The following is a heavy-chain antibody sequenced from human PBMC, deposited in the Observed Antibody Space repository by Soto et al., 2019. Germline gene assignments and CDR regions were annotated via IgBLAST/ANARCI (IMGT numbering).Heavy chain of an antibody. V-gene: IGHV3-23*01. J-gene: IGHJ4*02. CDR1: GFSFRNYA. CDR2: ISDTGSHT. D-gene: IGHD3-16*01. Sequence: VQLLQSGGGLVQPAGSLRLSCAASGFSFRNYALSWVRLAPGKGLEWVSAISDTGSHTYYADSVKGRFTISRDNSKNTVFLQMDSLRSEDTGLYYCAREMSIGRHYAYWGQGTLVTVFS. CDR3: AREMSIGRHYAY.